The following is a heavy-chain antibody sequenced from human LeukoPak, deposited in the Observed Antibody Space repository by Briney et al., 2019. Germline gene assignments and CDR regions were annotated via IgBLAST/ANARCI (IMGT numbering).Heavy chain of an antibody. CDR1: GGSISSYY. Sequence: SETLSLTCTVSGGSISSYYWSWIRQPPGKGLEWIGSIYHSGSTYYNPSLKSRVTISVDTSKNQFSLKLSSVTAADTAVYYCARKYQLLSATDYWGQGTLVTVSS. V-gene: IGHV4-59*08. J-gene: IGHJ4*02. D-gene: IGHD2-2*01. CDR3: ARKYQLLSATDY. CDR2: IYHSGST.